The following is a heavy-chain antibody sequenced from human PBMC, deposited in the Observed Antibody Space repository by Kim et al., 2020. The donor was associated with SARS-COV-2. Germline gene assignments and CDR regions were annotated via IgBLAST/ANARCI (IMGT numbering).Heavy chain of an antibody. CDR2: IYYSGST. Sequence: SETLSLTCTVSGGSISSSSYYWGWIRQPPGKGLEWIGSIYYSGSTYYNPSLKSRVTISVDTSKNQFSLKLSSVTAADTAVYYCARHRPGFWSGYYTGLGQYYDGMDVWGQGTTVTVSS. CDR1: GGSISSSSYY. J-gene: IGHJ6*02. D-gene: IGHD3-3*01. CDR3: ARHRPGFWSGYYTGLGQYYDGMDV. V-gene: IGHV4-39*01.